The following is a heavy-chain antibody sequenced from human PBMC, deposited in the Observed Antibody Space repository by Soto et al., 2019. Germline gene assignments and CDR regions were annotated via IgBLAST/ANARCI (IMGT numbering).Heavy chain of an antibody. CDR2: IYYSGST. J-gene: IGHJ6*02. V-gene: IGHV4-59*01. CDR3: ASSNIAAAGFYYYGMDV. D-gene: IGHD6-13*01. CDR1: GGSISSYY. Sequence: SETLSLTCTVSGGSISSYYWSWIRQPPGKGLEWIGYIYYSGSTNYNPSLKSRVTISVDTSKNQFSLKLSSVTAADTAVYYCASSNIAAAGFYYYGMDVWGRGTTSPSP.